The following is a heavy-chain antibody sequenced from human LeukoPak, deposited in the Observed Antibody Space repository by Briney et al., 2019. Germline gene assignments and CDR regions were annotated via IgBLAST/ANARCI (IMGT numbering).Heavy chain of an antibody. J-gene: IGHJ4*02. CDR3: ARGGGCSGGSCPFDY. V-gene: IGHV1-69*06. CDR2: IIPIFGTA. D-gene: IGHD2-15*01. Sequence: GSSVKVSCKASGGTFTSYAISWVRQAPGQGLEGMGGIIPIFGTANYAQKFQGRVTITADKSTSTAYMELSSLRSEDTAVYYCARGGGCSGGSCPFDYGGRGTLVSVSS. CDR1: GGTFTSYA.